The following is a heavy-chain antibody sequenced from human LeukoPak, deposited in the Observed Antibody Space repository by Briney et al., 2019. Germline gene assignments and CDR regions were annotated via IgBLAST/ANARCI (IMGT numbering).Heavy chain of an antibody. CDR3: ARGKNYGFDH. CDR2: TYYRSKWYN. Sequence: SQTFSLTCAISGDSVSSSSAGWNWIRQSPSRGLEWLGRTYYRSKWYNEYAVSVRSRITVNPDTSKNQFSLQLNSVIPEDTAVYYCARGKNYGFDHWGQGSLVTVSS. V-gene: IGHV6-1*01. J-gene: IGHJ4*02. CDR1: GDSVSSSSAG. D-gene: IGHD3-16*01.